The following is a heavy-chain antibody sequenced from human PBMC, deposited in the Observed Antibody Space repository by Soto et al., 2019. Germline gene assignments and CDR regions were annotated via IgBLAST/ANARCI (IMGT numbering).Heavy chain of an antibody. CDR3: ARAISSVRYGDAFDI. D-gene: IGHD6-19*01. CDR1: GGSISSNGYY. J-gene: IGHJ3*02. CDR2: IYYSGSA. V-gene: IGHV4-31*02. Sequence: SETLSVTCTVSGGSISSNGYYWSWIRQHPGKGLEWIGYIYYSGSAYYNPSLKSRVTISVDTSKNQFSLKLSSVTAADTAVYYCARAISSVRYGDAFDIWRQVTMFNVSS.